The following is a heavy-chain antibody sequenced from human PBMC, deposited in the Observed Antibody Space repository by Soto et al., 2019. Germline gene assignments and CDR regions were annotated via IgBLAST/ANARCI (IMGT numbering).Heavy chain of an antibody. J-gene: IGHJ3*02. CDR1: GGSISSGGYY. CDR3: ARDNRNRMNTVTFAAFDI. Sequence: QMQLQESGPGLVKPSQTLSLTCTVSGGSISSGGYYWSWIRQHPGKGLEWIGYIYYSGSTYYNPSLKSRVTISVDTSKNQFSLKLSSVTAADTAVYYCARDNRNRMNTVTFAAFDIWGQGTMVTVSS. D-gene: IGHD4-4*01. CDR2: IYYSGST. V-gene: IGHV4-31*03.